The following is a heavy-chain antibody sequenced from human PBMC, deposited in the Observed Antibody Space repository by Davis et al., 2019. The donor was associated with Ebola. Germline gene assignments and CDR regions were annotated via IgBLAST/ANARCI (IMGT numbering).Heavy chain of an antibody. V-gene: IGHV3-48*02. CDR3: VREAAAGFYYFDY. CDR1: GFNFNNFN. D-gene: IGHD6-13*01. J-gene: IGHJ4*02. CDR2: ITITDSVI. Sequence: GESLKISCAASGFNFNNFNMNWVRQAPGKGLEWISYITITDSVIYYADSVKGRFTISRDNAKNLVYLQMSELRDEDTAIYYCVREAAAGFYYFDYWGQGALVTVSS.